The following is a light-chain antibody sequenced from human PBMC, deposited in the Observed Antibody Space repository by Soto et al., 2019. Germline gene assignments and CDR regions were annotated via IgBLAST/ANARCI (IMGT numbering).Light chain of an antibody. J-gene: IGKJ1*01. V-gene: IGKV3-20*01. CDR1: QSVSRN. CDR2: GAS. Sequence: EVVLTQSPATLSVSPGDRATLSCRASQSVSRNLAWYQQKPGQAPRLLIYGASTRATGVPARFSGSGSATDFTLTIRRLEPEDSAVYYCQQYGSSPWTFGQGTKVEIK. CDR3: QQYGSSPWT.